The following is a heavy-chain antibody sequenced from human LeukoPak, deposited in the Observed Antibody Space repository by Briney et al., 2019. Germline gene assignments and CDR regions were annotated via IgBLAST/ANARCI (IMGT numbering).Heavy chain of an antibody. CDR2: VHLDGRT. V-gene: IGHV4-4*02. D-gene: IGHD3-16*02. J-gene: IGHJ4*02. CDR3: ARRRGSYRYRNFDY. CDR1: GGSVINTNW. Sequence: SETLSLTCGVSGGSVINTNWWTWVRQPPGKGLEWIGEVHLDGRTNYNPSLESRLTMSVDVSENQVSLKLTSVTAADTAVYYCARRRGSYRYRNFDYWGQGTLVTVSS.